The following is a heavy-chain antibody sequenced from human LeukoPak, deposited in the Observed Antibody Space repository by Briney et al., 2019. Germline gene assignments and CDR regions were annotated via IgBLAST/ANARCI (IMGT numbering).Heavy chain of an antibody. V-gene: IGHV3-64*01. Sequence: GSLRLSCAASGFTFSRYAMHWVRQAPGKGLEYVSAISSDGGSTYYANYVKGRFTISRDNSKNTLYLQMGSLRAEDMAVYYCARQRGGQYEGAFDIWGQGTVVTVSS. CDR3: ARQRGGQYEGAFDI. CDR1: GFTFSRYA. D-gene: IGHD2-8*01. CDR2: ISSDGGST. J-gene: IGHJ3*02.